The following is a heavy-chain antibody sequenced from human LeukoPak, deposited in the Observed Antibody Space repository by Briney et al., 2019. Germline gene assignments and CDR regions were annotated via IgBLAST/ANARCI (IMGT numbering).Heavy chain of an antibody. Sequence: SETLSLTCAVSGGSISSSNWWSWVRQPPGKGLEWIGEIYHSGSTNYNPSLKSRVTISVDKSKNQFSLKLSSVTAADTAVYYCARVRCSSSCSFKGWGQGTLVTVSS. CDR2: IYHSGST. J-gene: IGHJ4*02. V-gene: IGHV4-4*02. CDR1: GGSISSSNW. CDR3: ARVRCSSSCSFKG. D-gene: IGHD6-13*01.